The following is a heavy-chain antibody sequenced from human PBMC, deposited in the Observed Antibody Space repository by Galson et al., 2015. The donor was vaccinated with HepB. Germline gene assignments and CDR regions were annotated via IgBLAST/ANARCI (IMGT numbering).Heavy chain of an antibody. D-gene: IGHD3-10*01. J-gene: IGHJ2*01. Sequence: LSLTCTVSGGSISSSSYYWGWIRQPPGKGLEWIGSIYYSGSTNYNPSLKSRVTISVDTSKNQFSLKLSSVTAADTAVYYCARDSHYGSGSYYTIARYFDLWGRGTLVTVSS. CDR2: IYYSGST. V-gene: IGHV4-39*07. CDR1: GGSISSSSYY. CDR3: ARDSHYGSGSYYTIARYFDL.